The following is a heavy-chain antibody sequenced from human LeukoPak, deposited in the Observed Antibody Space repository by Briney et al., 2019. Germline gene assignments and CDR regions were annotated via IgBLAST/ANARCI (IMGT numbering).Heavy chain of an antibody. V-gene: IGHV4-34*01. J-gene: IGHJ3*02. CDR1: GGSFSGYY. D-gene: IGHD3-22*01. CDR2: INHSGST. CDR3: ARDHQTYYYDSSGPYAFDI. Sequence: SETLSLTCAVYGGSFSGYYWSWIRQPPGKGLEWIGEINHSGSTNYNPSLKSRVTISVDTSKNQFSLKLSSVTAADTAVYYCARDHQTYYYDSSGPYAFDIWGQGTMVTVSS.